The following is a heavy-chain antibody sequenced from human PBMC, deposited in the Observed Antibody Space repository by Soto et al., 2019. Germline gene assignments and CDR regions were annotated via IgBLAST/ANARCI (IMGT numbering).Heavy chain of an antibody. D-gene: IGHD1-26*01. CDR1: GFTFSSYA. CDR3: ATAPVGAAEYFQH. V-gene: IGHV3-23*01. Sequence: EVQLLESGGGLVQPGGSLRLSCAASGFTFSSYAMSWVRQAPGKGLEWVSAISGSGGSTYYADSVKGRFTISRDNSKNTLYLQMNSRRAEDTAVYYGATAPVGAAEYFQHWGQGTLVTVSS. CDR2: ISGSGGST. J-gene: IGHJ1*01.